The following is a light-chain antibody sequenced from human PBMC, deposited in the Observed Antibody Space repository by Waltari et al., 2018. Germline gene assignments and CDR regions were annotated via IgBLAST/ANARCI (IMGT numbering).Light chain of an antibody. CDR3: QQYGSSPGT. V-gene: IGKV3-20*01. CDR1: ESGSSSY. J-gene: IGKJ1*01. CDR2: GAS. Sequence: EIVLTQSPGTLSLSPGERATLSCRASESGSSSYLAWYQQKSGQAPRLLIYGASSRATGIPDRFSGSGSGTDFTLTISRLEPEDFAVYYCQQYGSSPGTFGQGTKVEIK.